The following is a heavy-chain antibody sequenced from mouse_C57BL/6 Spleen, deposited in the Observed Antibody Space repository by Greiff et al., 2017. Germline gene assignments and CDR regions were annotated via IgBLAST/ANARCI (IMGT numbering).Heavy chain of an antibody. CDR1: GYTFTSYW. J-gene: IGHJ4*01. Sequence: QVQLQQPGAELVKPGASVKLSCKASGYTFTSYWMHWVKQRPGQGLEWIGMIHPSSGSTNYNEKFKSKATLTVDKSSSTAYMQLSSLTSEDSAVYYCARAPHYYGSSLYYAMDYWGQGTSVTVSS. CDR2: IHPSSGST. CDR3: ARAPHYYGSSLYYAMDY. D-gene: IGHD1-1*01. V-gene: IGHV1-64*01.